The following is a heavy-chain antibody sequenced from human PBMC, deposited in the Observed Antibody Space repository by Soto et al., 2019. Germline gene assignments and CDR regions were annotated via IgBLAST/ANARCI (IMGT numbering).Heavy chain of an antibody. CDR2: ISYDGSNK. Sequence: GSLRLSCAASGFTFSSYGMHWVRQAPGKGLEWVAVISYDGSNKYYADSAKGRFTSSRDISENKIFLELNGLTVDDTAVYYCARAREPEYSSSIFFDYWGRGTVVTVSS. J-gene: IGHJ4*01. CDR1: GFTFSSYG. V-gene: IGHV3-30*03. CDR3: ARAREPEYSSSIFFDY. D-gene: IGHD6-6*01.